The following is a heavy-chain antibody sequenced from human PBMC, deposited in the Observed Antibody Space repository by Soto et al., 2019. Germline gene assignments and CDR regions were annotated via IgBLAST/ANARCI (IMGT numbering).Heavy chain of an antibody. CDR3: AKDAGDYDILTGLFDP. J-gene: IGHJ5*02. CDR1: GFTFSSYG. CDR2: ISYDGSNK. V-gene: IGHV3-30*18. Sequence: GGSLRLSCAASGFTFSSYGMHWVRQAPGKGLEWVAVISYDGSNKYYADSVKGRFTISRDNSKNTLYLQMNSLRAEDTAVYYCAKDAGDYDILTGLFDPWGQGTLVTVSS. D-gene: IGHD3-9*01.